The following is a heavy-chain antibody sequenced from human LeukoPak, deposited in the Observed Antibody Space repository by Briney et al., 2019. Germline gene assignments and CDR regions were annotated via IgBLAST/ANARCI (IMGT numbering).Heavy chain of an antibody. CDR2: ISYDGSNK. CDR1: GFTFSSYA. J-gene: IGHJ5*02. Sequence: GGSLRLSCAASGFTFSSYAMHWVRQAPGKGLEWVAVISYDGSNKYYADSVKGRFTISRDNSKNTLYLQMNSLRAEDTAVYYCARRGKYSSSWSPGPWGQGTLVTVSS. CDR3: ARRGKYSSSWSPGP. V-gene: IGHV3-30-3*01. D-gene: IGHD6-13*01.